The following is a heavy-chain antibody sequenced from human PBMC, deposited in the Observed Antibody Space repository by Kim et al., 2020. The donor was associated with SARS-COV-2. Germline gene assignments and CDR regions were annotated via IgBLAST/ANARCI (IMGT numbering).Heavy chain of an antibody. J-gene: IGHJ3*02. CDR2: ISYDGSNK. V-gene: IGHV3-30*03. CDR3: ATIEMATIEVDAFDI. Sequence: GGSLRLSCAASGFTFSSYGMHWVRQAPGKGLEWVAVISYDGSNKYYADSVKGRFTISRDNSKNTLYLQMNSLRAEDTAVYYCATIEMATIEVDAFDIWGQGTMVTVSS. CDR1: GFTFSSYG. D-gene: IGHD5-12*01.